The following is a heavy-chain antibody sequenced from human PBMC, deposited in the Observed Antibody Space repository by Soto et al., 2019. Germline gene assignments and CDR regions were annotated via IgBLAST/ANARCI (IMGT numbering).Heavy chain of an antibody. D-gene: IGHD6-6*01. J-gene: IGHJ4*02. CDR2: INPGGGTT. Sequence: ASLKVSCKASGYTFTSYFIHWVRQAPGQGLDWMGVINPGGGTTSNAQKFQGRLTMTRDMSTSTVYMELSSLRSDDTAMYYCARSFTNSSPQDYWGQGTLVTVSS. CDR1: GYTFTSYF. CDR3: ARSFTNSSPQDY. V-gene: IGHV1-46*01.